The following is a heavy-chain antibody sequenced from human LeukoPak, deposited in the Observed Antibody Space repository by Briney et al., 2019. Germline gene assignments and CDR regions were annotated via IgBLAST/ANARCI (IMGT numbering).Heavy chain of an antibody. V-gene: IGHV1-2*02. J-gene: IGHJ4*02. Sequence: ASVKVSCKASGYSFTSYDINWVRQATGQGLEWMGWINPNNGGTNYAQRFQGRVTMTRDTSISTAYMEMSRLSFDDTAVYYCASGPSLGTTHPYFDYWGQGTLVTVSS. CDR2: INPNNGGT. CDR3: ASGPSLGTTHPYFDY. D-gene: IGHD2-15*01. CDR1: GYSFTSYD.